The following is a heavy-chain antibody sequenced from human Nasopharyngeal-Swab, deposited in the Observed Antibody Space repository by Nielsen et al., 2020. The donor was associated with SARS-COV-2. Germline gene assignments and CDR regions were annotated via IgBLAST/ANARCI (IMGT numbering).Heavy chain of an antibody. D-gene: IGHD3-10*01. J-gene: IGHJ6*03. V-gene: IGHV3-23*01. CDR3: AKHPGSHYYYYYMDV. CDR1: GFTFSSYA. Sequence: GESLKISCAASGFTFSSYAMSWVRQAPGKGLEWVSAISGSGGSTYYADSGKGRFTIYRDNYKNTLYLQMNSLRAEDKAVYYCAKHPGSHYYYYYMDVWGKGTTVPVSS. CDR2: ISGSGGST.